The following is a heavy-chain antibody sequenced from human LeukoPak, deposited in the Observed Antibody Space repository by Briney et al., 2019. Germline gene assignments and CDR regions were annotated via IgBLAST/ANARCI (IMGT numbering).Heavy chain of an antibody. V-gene: IGHV6-1*01. CDR1: GDSVSGDTT. CDR2: AFYRSRWYI. CDR3: ARAPHDLGLDS. Sequence: SQTLSLTCAISGDSVSGDTTWNWIRQSPSRDLEWLARAFYRSRWYIDYAVSVKSRITISPDTSKNQLSLQLNYVTPEDTAVYYCARAPHDLGLDSWGQGTLVTVTS. J-gene: IGHJ4*02. D-gene: IGHD7-27*01.